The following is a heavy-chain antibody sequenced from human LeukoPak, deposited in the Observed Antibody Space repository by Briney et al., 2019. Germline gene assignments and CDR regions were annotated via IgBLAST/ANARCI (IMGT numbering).Heavy chain of an antibody. D-gene: IGHD4-17*01. J-gene: IGHJ2*01. CDR2: INSDGSST. CDR3: ARASDYEYWYFDL. CDR1: GFTFSSYW. Sequence: GGSLRLSCAAPGFTFSSYWMHWVRQAPGKGLVWVSRINSDGSSTSYADSVKGRFTISRDNAKNTLYLQMNSLRAEDTAVYYCARASDYEYWYFDLWGRGTLVTVSS. V-gene: IGHV3-74*01.